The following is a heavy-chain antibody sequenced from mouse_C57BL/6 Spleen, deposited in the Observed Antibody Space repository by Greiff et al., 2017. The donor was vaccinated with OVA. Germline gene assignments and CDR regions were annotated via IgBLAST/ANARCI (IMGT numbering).Heavy chain of an antibody. D-gene: IGHD2-3*01. J-gene: IGHJ2*01. V-gene: IGHV1-15*01. CDR3: TRKDDGYFDY. CDR1: GYTFTDYE. CDR2: IDPETGGT. Sequence: QVQLQQSGAELVRPGASVTLSCKASGYTFTDYEMHWVKQTPVHGLEWIGAIDPETGGTAYNQKFKGKAILTADKSSSTAYMELRSLTSEDSAVYYCTRKDDGYFDYWGQGTTLTVSS.